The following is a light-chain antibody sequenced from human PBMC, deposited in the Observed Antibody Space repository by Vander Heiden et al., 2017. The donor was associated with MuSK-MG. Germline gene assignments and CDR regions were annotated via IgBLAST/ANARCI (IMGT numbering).Light chain of an antibody. CDR3: HVWDSGREGV. J-gene: IGLJ3*02. V-gene: IGLV3-21*03. Sequence: SYVLTQPPSLSVAPERTARITCGGDSIGSSSVHWYQQKPGQAPVLIVYDDTARPSGIPERFSGSNSEITATLTISRVEAGDEGDYYWHVWDSGREGVFGGGTKLTVL. CDR1: SIGSSS. CDR2: DDT.